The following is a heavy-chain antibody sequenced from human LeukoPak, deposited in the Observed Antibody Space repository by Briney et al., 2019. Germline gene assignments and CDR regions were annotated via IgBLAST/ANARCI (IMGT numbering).Heavy chain of an antibody. Sequence: GSLRLSCAASGFTFSSYAMSWVRQAPGKGLEWVAFIRYDGSNKYYADSVKGRFTISRDNSKNTLYLQMNSLRAEDTAVYYCAKTYYYDSKDAFDIWGQGTMVTVSS. V-gene: IGHV3-30*02. CDR1: GFTFSSYA. J-gene: IGHJ3*02. CDR3: AKTYYYDSKDAFDI. CDR2: IRYDGSNK. D-gene: IGHD3-22*01.